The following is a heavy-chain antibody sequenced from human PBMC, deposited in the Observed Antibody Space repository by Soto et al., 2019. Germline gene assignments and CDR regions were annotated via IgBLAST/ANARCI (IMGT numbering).Heavy chain of an antibody. D-gene: IGHD6-13*01. V-gene: IGHV3-21*01. CDR2: ISSSSSYI. CDR1: GFTFSSYS. CDR3: ARRNSPAGYSSSWPFDY. Sequence: GGSLRLSCAASGFTFSSYSMNWVRQAPGKGLEWVSSISSSSSYIYYADSVKGRFTISRDNAKNSLYLQMNSLRAEDTAVYYCARRNSPAGYSSSWPFDYWGQGTLVTVSS. J-gene: IGHJ4*02.